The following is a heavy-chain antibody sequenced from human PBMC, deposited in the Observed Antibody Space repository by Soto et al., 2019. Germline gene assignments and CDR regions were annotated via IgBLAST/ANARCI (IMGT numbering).Heavy chain of an antibody. D-gene: IGHD5-12*01. CDR1: GFTVSSNY. J-gene: IGHJ4*02. CDR2: IYSGGST. CDR3: ARVGTDSGYLTFDY. V-gene: IGHV3-66*01. Sequence: GESLKISCAASGFTVSSNYMSWVRQAPGKGLEWVSVIYSGGSTYYADSVKGRFTISRDNSKNTLYLQMNSLRAEDTAVYYCARVGTDSGYLTFDYWGQGTLVTVSS.